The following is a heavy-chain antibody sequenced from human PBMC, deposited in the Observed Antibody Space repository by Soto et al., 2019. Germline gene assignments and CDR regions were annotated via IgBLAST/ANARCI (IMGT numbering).Heavy chain of an antibody. D-gene: IGHD2-21*02. Sequence: TLSLTCTVSGGSISSYYWSWIRQPPGKGLEWIGYIYYSGSTNYNPSLKSRVTISVDTSKNQFSLKLSSVTAADTAVYYCARDGDGRMTTNPCYYNGMDGWGPGTTVTVAS. V-gene: IGHV4-59*01. CDR3: ARDGDGRMTTNPCYYNGMDG. CDR2: IYYSGST. CDR1: GGSISSYY. J-gene: IGHJ6*02.